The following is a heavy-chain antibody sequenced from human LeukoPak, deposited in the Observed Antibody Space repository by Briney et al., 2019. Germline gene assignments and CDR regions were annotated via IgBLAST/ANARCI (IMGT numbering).Heavy chain of an antibody. Sequence: ASVKVSCKASGYTFTSYGISWVRQAPGQGLEWMGWISAYNGNTNYAQKLQARVTMTTDTSTSTAYMELRSLRSDDTAVYYCARDSETTVTTYYYYYYMDGWGKGTTVTVSS. CDR2: ISAYNGNT. V-gene: IGHV1-18*01. CDR3: ARDSETTVTTYYYYYYMDG. CDR1: GYTFTSYG. D-gene: IGHD4-11*01. J-gene: IGHJ6*03.